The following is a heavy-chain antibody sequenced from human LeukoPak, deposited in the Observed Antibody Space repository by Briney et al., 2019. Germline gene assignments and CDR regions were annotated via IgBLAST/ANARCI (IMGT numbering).Heavy chain of an antibody. V-gene: IGHV3-49*04. CDR1: GFTFGDYA. CDR3: TRMDYDISLDY. CDR2: IRSKAYGGTT. J-gene: IGHJ4*02. Sequence: GGSLRLSCTASGFTFGDYAMSWVRQAPGKGREWVGFIRSKAYGGTTEYAASVKGRFTISRDDSKSIAYLQMNSLKTEDTAVYYCTRMDYDISLDYWGQGTLVTVSS. D-gene: IGHD3-9*01.